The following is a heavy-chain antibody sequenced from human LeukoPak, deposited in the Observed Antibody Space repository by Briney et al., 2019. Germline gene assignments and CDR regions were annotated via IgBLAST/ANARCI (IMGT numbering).Heavy chain of an antibody. CDR2: ISGDGSTR. CDR3: ATLGVLLIYATFDY. J-gene: IGHJ4*02. V-gene: IGHV3-48*03. D-gene: IGHD2-8*01. CDR1: GFIFSSYE. Sequence: TGGSLRLSRTASGFIFSSYEMNWVRQAPGKGLEWVSYISGDGSTRSYADSVRGRFTISRDNAQNSLYLQMNSQRAEDTAVYYCATLGVLLIYATFDYWGQGTLVTVSS.